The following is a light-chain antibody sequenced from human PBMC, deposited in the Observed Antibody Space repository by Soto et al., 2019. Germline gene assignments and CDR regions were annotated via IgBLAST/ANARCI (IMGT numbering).Light chain of an antibody. CDR2: AAS. Sequence: DIQMTQSPSSLSASLGDRVTITCRASQSISNFLNWAQHKPGNAPKVLISAASTLQSGVPPRFSGSESGTDFTLTISSLQPEDSASYYCQQYYNSVLTFGGGTKVDIK. CDR3: QQYYNSVLT. J-gene: IGKJ4*01. CDR1: QSISNF. V-gene: IGKV1-39*01.